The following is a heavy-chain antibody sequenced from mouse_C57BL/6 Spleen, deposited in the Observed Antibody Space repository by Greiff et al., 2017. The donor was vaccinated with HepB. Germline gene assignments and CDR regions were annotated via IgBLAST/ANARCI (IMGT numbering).Heavy chain of an antibody. CDR3: ARRGATKYYYAMDY. Sequence: EVLLVESGGGLVQPGGSLKLSCAASGFTFSDYYMYWVRQTPEKRLEWVAYISTGGGSTYYPDTVKGRFTLTRDNAKNTRYLQMSRLKSEDTAMYYCARRGATKYYYAMDYWGQGTSVTVSS. CDR2: ISTGGGST. J-gene: IGHJ4*01. CDR1: GFTFSDYY. V-gene: IGHV5-12*01. D-gene: IGHD1-1*01.